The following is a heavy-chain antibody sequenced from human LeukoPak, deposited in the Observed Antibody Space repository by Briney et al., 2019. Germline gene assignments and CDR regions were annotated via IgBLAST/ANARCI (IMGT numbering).Heavy chain of an antibody. V-gene: IGHV1-8*01. CDR1: GYTFTSYD. D-gene: IGHD3-10*01. CDR2: MNPNSGNT. J-gene: IGHJ4*02. CDR3: ARLLLLWFGELEGIDY. Sequence: ASVKVSCKASGYTFTSYDINWVRQATGQGLEWMGWMNPNSGNTGYAQKFQGRVTMTRNTSITTAYMELSSLRSEDTAVYYCARLLLLWFGELEGIDYWGQGTLVTVSS.